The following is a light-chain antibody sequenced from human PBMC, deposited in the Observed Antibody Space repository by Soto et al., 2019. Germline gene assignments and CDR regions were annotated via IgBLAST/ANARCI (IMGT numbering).Light chain of an antibody. V-gene: IGKV2D-29*02. CDR1: RSLLHITGETF. Sequence: DILMTQSPLSLPVTPGEPASISCRSSRSLLHITGETFLFWYLQKPGQSPQLLIYEVSTRVSGVPDRFSGSGSGTDFTLEISRVETDDVGIYYCMQSTQLPPTFGQGTRREIK. CDR3: MQSTQLPPT. J-gene: IGKJ5*01. CDR2: EVS.